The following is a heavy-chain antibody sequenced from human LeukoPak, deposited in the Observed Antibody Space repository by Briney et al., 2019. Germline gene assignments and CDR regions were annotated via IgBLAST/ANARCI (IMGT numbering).Heavy chain of an antibody. CDR3: AKDPVDYGDYVSYFDY. CDR1: GFTFSSYA. CDR2: ISYDGSNK. J-gene: IGHJ4*02. D-gene: IGHD4-17*01. Sequence: GGSLRLSCAASGFTFSSYAMHWVRQAPGKGQEWVAVISYDGSNKYYADSVKGRFTISRDNSKNTLYLQMNSLRAEDTAVYYCAKDPVDYGDYVSYFDYWGQGTLVTVSS. V-gene: IGHV3-30*04.